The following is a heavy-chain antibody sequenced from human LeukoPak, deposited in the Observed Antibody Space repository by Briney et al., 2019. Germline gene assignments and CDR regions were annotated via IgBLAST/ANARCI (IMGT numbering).Heavy chain of an antibody. CDR1: GGSISSGDYY. J-gene: IGHJ1*01. V-gene: IGHV4-39*01. CDR2: IYYSGTT. Sequence: PSETLSLTCAVSGGSISSGDYYWAWIRQPPGKGQQWIGSIYYSGTTYYNPFLKSRLTISGDSSKNQFSLKLSSVTTADTVVYYCARHASGWYTDWGQGTLVTVSS. D-gene: IGHD6-19*01. CDR3: ARHASGWYTD.